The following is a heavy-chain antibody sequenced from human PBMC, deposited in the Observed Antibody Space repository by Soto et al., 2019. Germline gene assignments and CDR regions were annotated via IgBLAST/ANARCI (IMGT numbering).Heavy chain of an antibody. CDR2: ISYDGSNK. D-gene: IGHD3-22*01. Sequence: GGSLRLSCAASGFTFSSYGMHWVRQAPGKGLEWVAVISYDGSNKYYADSVKGRFTISRDNSKNTLYLQMNSLRAEDTAVYYCAKGPYDSSGYYYKTWGQGTLDPSPQ. J-gene: IGHJ5*02. CDR1: GFTFSSYG. V-gene: IGHV3-30*18. CDR3: AKGPYDSSGYYYKT.